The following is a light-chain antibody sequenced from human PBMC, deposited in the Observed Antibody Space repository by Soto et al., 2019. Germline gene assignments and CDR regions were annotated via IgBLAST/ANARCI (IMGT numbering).Light chain of an antibody. J-gene: IGKJ1*01. V-gene: IGKV1-33*01. CDR1: QDISNY. CDR2: DAS. Sequence: DIQMTQSPSSLSASVGDRVTITCQASQDISNYLNWHQQKPGKAPKLLIYDASNLETGVPSRFSGSGSGTDFTFTISSLQPEDIAKYYCQQYDNLPWTFGQGTKVEIK. CDR3: QQYDNLPWT.